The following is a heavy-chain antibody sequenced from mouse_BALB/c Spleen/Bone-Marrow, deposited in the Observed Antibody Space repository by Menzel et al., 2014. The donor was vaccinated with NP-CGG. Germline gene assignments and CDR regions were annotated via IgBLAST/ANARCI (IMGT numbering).Heavy chain of an antibody. CDR3: ARSGSSSGYFDY. J-gene: IGHJ2*01. CDR1: GFTFSSFG. D-gene: IGHD1-1*01. Sequence: EVMLMESGGGLVQPGGSRKLSCAASGFTFSSFGMHWVRQAPEKGLEWVAYISSGSSTVYYADKVMGRFTISRDNPKNTLFLQMTSLRSEDTAMYYCARSGSSSGYFDYWGQGTTLTVSS. CDR2: ISSGSSTV. V-gene: IGHV5-17*02.